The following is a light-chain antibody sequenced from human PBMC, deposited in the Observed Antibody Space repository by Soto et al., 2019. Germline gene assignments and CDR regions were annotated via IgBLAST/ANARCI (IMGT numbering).Light chain of an antibody. V-gene: IGKV1-5*01. Sequence: DIQMTQSPSTLPASVGDRVTITCRASQSISTGLAWYQQKPGKAPNLLIYDASTLESGVPSRFSGSGSGTEFTLTISSLQPDDFATYYCQHYSTVWAFGQGTKVDIK. J-gene: IGKJ1*01. CDR1: QSISTG. CDR2: DAS. CDR3: QHYSTVWA.